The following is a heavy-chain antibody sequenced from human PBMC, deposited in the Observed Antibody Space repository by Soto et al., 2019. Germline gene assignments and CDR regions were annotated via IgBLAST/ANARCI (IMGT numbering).Heavy chain of an antibody. J-gene: IGHJ4*02. CDR3: ERDQAQYDILTGNYIK. D-gene: IGHD3-9*01. Sequence: VQLVESGGGLVQPGGSLRLSCAASGFTVSSNYMSCVRQAPGKGLEWVSVIYSGGSTYYADSVKGRFTFPRDNPRNTLYVQMNSLTADATAVHYLERDQAQYDILTGNYIKWGQGTLVTVSS. V-gene: IGHV3-66*01. CDR2: IYSGGST. CDR1: GFTVSSNY.